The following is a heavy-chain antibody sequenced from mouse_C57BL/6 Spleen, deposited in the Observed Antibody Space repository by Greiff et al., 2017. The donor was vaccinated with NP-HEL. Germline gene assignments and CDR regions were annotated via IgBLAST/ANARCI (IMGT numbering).Heavy chain of an antibody. CDR3: ARGTTVVAEYFDV. CDR2: INPNNGGT. V-gene: IGHV1-18*01. D-gene: IGHD1-1*01. CDR1: GYTFTDYN. Sequence: EVQLQQSGPELVKPGASVKIPCKASGYTFTDYNMDWVKQSPGKSLEWIGDINPNNGGTIYNQKFKGKATLTVDKSSSTAYMGLRSLTSEDTAVYYCARGTTVVAEYFDVWGTGTTVTVSS. J-gene: IGHJ1*03.